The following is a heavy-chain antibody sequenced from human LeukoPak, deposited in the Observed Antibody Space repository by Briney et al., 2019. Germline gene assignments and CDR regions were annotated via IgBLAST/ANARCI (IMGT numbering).Heavy chain of an antibody. D-gene: IGHD6-19*01. J-gene: IGHJ4*02. V-gene: IGHV5-51*01. CDR2: IYPDDSDT. Sequence: GESLKISCKSSGYSFTNYWIGWVRQMPGKGLEWMGIIYPDDSDTRYSPSFQGQVTISVDKSIGTAYLQWSSLKASDTAMYYCAKLGAYTSSWYGFVDYWGRGTLITVSS. CDR3: AKLGAYTSSWYGFVDY. CDR1: GYSFTNYW.